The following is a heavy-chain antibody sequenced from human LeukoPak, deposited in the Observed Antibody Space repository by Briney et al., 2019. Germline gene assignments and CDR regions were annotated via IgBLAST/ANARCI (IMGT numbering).Heavy chain of an antibody. CDR3: AAGLTSVFYN. J-gene: IGHJ4*02. Sequence: GGSLRLSCAASGFTVSSNYMSWVRQAPGKGLEGVAFIRYDGSDTYYTESVKGRFTISRDNSRTTLYLQMNSLRAEDTAVYYCAAGLTSVFYNWGQGSLVSVSS. V-gene: IGHV3-30*02. CDR1: GFTVSSNY. CDR2: IRYDGSDT.